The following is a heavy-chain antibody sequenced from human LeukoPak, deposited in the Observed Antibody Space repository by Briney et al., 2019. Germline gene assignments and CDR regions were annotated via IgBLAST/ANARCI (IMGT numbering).Heavy chain of an antibody. CDR3: AREGLAAADLNWFDP. J-gene: IGHJ5*02. CDR1: GGSISSSSYY. CDR2: IYYSGST. D-gene: IGHD6-13*01. Sequence: PSETLSLTCTVSGGSISSSSYYWGWIRQPPGKGLEWIGSIYYSGSTYYNPSLKSRVTISVDTSKNQFSLKLSSVTAADTAVYYCAREGLAAADLNWFDPWGQGTLVTVSS. V-gene: IGHV4-39*07.